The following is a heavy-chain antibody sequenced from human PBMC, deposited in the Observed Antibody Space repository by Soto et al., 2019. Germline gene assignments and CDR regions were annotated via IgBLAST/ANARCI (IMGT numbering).Heavy chain of an antibody. CDR3: ARGMTTVTTYDY. D-gene: IGHD4-4*01. Sequence: QLQLQESGSGLVKPSQTLSLTCAVSGGSISSGGYSWSWIRQPPGKGLEWIGYIYHSGSTYYNPSLPSRVXXXVXXSKNQCSLHLSSVTAADTAVYYCARGMTTVTTYDYWGQGTLVTVSS. CDR1: GGSISSGGYS. CDR2: IYHSGST. V-gene: IGHV4-30-2*01. J-gene: IGHJ4*02.